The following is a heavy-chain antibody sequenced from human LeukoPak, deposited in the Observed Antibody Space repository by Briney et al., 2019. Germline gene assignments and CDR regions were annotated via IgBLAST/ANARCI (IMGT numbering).Heavy chain of an antibody. V-gene: IGHV3-48*03. Sequence: GGSLRLSCAASGFTFRSYEMNWVRQAPGKGLEWVSYISSSGSTIYYADSVKGRFTISRDNSKNTLYLQMNSLRAEDTAVYYCAKGHTTIIVGVITYLDYWGQGTLVTVSS. J-gene: IGHJ4*02. CDR2: ISSSGSTI. CDR3: AKGHTTIIVGVITYLDY. D-gene: IGHD3-22*01. CDR1: GFTFRSYE.